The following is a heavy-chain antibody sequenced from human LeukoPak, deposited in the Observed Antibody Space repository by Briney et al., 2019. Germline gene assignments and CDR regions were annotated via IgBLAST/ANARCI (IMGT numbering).Heavy chain of an antibody. CDR2: INHSGST. CDR1: GGSFSGYY. CDR3: ARTSYGSARGKFDY. J-gene: IGHJ4*02. V-gene: IGHV4-34*01. D-gene: IGHD3-10*01. Sequence: SETLSLTCAVYGGSFSGYYWSWIRQPPGKGLEWIGEINHSGSTNYNPPLKSRVTISVDTSKNQFSLKLSSVTAADTAVYYCARTSYGSARGKFDYWGRGTLVTVSS.